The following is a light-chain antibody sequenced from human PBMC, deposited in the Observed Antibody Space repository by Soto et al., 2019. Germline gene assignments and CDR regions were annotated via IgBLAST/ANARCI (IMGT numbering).Light chain of an antibody. J-gene: IGKJ3*01. Sequence: EIVLTQSPGTLSLSPGDRATLSCRASQRVSTNYLAWYQPKLGQAPRLLIYGAFNRATGIPDRFSGNGSGTDFTLTISRLEPEDFAGYYCHQYGSTPFTFGPGTKVEIK. CDR2: GAF. CDR1: QRVSTNY. CDR3: HQYGSTPFT. V-gene: IGKV3-20*01.